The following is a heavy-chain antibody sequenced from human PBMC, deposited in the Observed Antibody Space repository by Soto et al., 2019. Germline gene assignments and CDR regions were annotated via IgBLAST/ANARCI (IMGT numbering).Heavy chain of an antibody. Sequence: SVKCCCKAPGSTFTNSAVKSVRQARGHRLQSLGWIVVGIGNTNYAQKFQERVTITRDMSTSTAYMELNSLRSEDTAVYYCAATIRAAYYDFWSGYYTLDVWRQGTLVSVS. CDR1: GSTFTNSA. D-gene: IGHD3-3*01. V-gene: IGHV1-58*01. CDR2: IVVGIGNT. CDR3: AATIRAAYYDFWSGYYTLDV. J-gene: IGHJ4*02.